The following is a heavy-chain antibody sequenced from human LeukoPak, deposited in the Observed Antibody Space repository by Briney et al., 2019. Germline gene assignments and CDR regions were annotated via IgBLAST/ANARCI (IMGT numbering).Heavy chain of an antibody. J-gene: IGHJ4*02. CDR3: ARLAQYSSSSQFDY. D-gene: IGHD6-6*01. V-gene: IGHV4-39*01. CDR1: GGSISSSSYY. CDR2: IYYSGST. Sequence: SETLSLTCTVSGGSISSSSYYWGWIRQPPGKGLEWIGNIYYSGSTYYNPSLKSRVIISVDTSKNQFSLKLSSVTAADTAVYYCARLAQYSSSSQFDYWGQGTLVTVSS.